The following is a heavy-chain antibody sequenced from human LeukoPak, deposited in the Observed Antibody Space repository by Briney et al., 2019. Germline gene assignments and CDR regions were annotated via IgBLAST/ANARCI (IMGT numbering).Heavy chain of an antibody. V-gene: IGHV4-34*01. J-gene: IGHJ4*02. CDR3: TRMTTGHAY. Sequence: PSETLSLTCAVSGVSFDDYYWAWVRQTPGKGLEWIGEINHSGYTNDNPSLKSRVTLSIDTSRNQFSLNMRSVTVADEGIYLCTRMTTGHAYWSQGTLVTVSS. D-gene: IGHD4-17*01. CDR2: INHSGYT. CDR1: GVSFDDYY.